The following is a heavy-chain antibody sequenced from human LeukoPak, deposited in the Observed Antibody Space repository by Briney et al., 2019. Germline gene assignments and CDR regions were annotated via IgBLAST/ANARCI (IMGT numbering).Heavy chain of an antibody. CDR2: ISGSSYHI. J-gene: IGHJ3*02. CDR1: GFTFSTCS. V-gene: IGHV3-21*04. Sequence: GGSLRLSCAASGFTFSTCSMKWVRQAPGKALEWVSSISGSSYHIYYADSVKGRFTISRDNAKNSLYLQMNSLRAEDTAVYYCASCPGYYDSSGFAFDIWGQGTMVTVSS. D-gene: IGHD3-22*01. CDR3: ASCPGYYDSSGFAFDI.